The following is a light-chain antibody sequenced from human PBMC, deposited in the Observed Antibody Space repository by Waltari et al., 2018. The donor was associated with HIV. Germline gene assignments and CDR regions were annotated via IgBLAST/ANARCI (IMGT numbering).Light chain of an antibody. Sequence: QSLVTQPPSVAGTPGQPVTISCSGIPSNIGIKTGHWYQYPPGTAPKRLIYGNYQRPSGLPDRFSATKSGTSASLAISGLQSVDEADYYCASWDASLNGWVFGGGTKLTVL. V-gene: IGLV1-44*01. CDR1: PSNIGIKT. CDR2: GNY. J-gene: IGLJ3*02. CDR3: ASWDASLNGWV.